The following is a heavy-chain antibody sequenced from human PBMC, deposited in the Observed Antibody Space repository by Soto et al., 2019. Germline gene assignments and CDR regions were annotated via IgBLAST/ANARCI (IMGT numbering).Heavy chain of an antibody. Sequence: PAGSLRLSLAYSGFGVRNNYLIWGHRPPWKGLEWVSAINSGGNTYYADSVKGRFTISRDNSKNTVYLQMNSVGAEDTAVYYCARGGDSYGYGEYYYYGMDVWGQGTTVTVSS. CDR1: GFGVRNNY. CDR2: INSGGNT. D-gene: IGHD5-18*01. V-gene: IGHV3-66*01. CDR3: ARGGDSYGYGEYYYYGMDV. J-gene: IGHJ6*02.